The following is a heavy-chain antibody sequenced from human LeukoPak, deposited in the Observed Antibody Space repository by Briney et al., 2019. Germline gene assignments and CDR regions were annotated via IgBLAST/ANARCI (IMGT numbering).Heavy chain of an antibody. D-gene: IGHD2-15*01. CDR1: GFTFSDYY. CDR2: ISSSSSYT. CDR3: ARKWLYCSGGSCYYFDY. Sequence: GGSLRLSCAASGFTFSDYYMSWIRQAPGKGLEWVSYISSSSSYTNYADSVKGRFTISRDNAKNSLYLQMNSLRAEDTAVYYCARKWLYCSGGSCYYFDYRGQGTLVTVSS. J-gene: IGHJ4*02. V-gene: IGHV3-11*03.